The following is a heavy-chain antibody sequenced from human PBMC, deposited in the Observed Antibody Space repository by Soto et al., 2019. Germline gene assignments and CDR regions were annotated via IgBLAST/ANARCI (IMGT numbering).Heavy chain of an antibody. V-gene: IGHV1-69*02. Sequence: QVQLVQSGAEVKKPGSSVKVSCKASGGTFSSYTISWVRQAPGQGLEWMGRIIPILCIANYAQKFQGRVTITAGKSTSTAYMELSSLISEDTAVYYCARGRYDILTVIGYFDIWGQGTMVTVSS. CDR2: IIPILCIA. D-gene: IGHD3-9*01. CDR1: GGTFSSYT. CDR3: ARGRYDILTVIGYFDI. J-gene: IGHJ3*02.